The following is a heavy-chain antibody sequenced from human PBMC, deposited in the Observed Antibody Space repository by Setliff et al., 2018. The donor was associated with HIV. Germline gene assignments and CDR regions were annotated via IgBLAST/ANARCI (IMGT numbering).Heavy chain of an antibody. Sequence: GASVKVSCKASGYIFSSYYMHWLRQVPGQGLEWMGIVDPSGGSTHYAQKFEGRVTMTRDTSTSTFHMELSSLTSEDRAIYYCARDGRAVICLMVVVSLKNGMDGWGQGTTVTVSS. V-gene: IGHV1-46*01. CDR3: ARDGRAVICLMVVVSLKNGMDG. D-gene: IGHD3-22*01. CDR1: GYIFSSYY. J-gene: IGHJ6*02. CDR2: VDPSGGST.